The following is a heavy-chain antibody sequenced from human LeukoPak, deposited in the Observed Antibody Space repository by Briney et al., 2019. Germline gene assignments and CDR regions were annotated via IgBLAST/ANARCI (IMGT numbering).Heavy chain of an antibody. CDR2: ISYSGST. D-gene: IGHD4-17*01. Sequence: KPSETLSLTCTVSGGSISSYYYWGWIRQPPGKVLEWIGSISYSGSTYCNPSLKSRVTISVDTSKNQFSLKLSSVTAPDTAVYYCASGVTVTTLDYWGQGTLVTVSS. CDR3: ASGVTVTTLDY. V-gene: IGHV4-39*01. CDR1: GGSISSYYY. J-gene: IGHJ4*02.